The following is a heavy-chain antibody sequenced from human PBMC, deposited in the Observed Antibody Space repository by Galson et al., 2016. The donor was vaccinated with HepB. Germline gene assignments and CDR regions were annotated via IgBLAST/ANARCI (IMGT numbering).Heavy chain of an antibody. Sequence: SLRLSCAGTGSTFSTYAMSWVRQAPGKRLEWVSAISGSGDTTYYADSVKGRFSISRDNSKNTLYLQMSSLRDEDTAMYYCKTAAVGPSASDYWGQGTLVTVSS. CDR2: ISGSGDTT. V-gene: IGHV3-23*01. CDR3: KTAAVGPSASDY. CDR1: GSTFSTYA. J-gene: IGHJ4*02. D-gene: IGHD6-13*01.